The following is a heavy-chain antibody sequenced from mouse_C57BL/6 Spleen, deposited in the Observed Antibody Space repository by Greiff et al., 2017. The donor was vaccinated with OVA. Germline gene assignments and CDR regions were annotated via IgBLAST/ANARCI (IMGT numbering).Heavy chain of an antibody. CDR3: ARTGTRDWDCDV. V-gene: IGHV5-17*01. J-gene: IGHJ1*03. CDR2: ISSGSSTI. CDR1: GFTFSDYG. D-gene: IGHD4-1*01. Sequence: EVKLVESGGGLVKPGGSLTLSCAASGFTFSDYGMHWVRQAPEQGLEWVAYISSGSSTIYYADTVKGRFTISRDNAKNTLFLQKTSLRSEDTAMYYCARTGTRDWDCDVWGTGTTVTVSS.